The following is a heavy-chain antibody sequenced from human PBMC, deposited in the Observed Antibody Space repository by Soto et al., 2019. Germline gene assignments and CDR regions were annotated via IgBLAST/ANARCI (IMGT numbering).Heavy chain of an antibody. CDR1: GFTVSSYG. CDR3: ARDHYAVAGPGNWFDP. J-gene: IGHJ5*02. V-gene: IGHV3-33*01. Sequence: PGGSLRLSCAASGFTVSSYGMHWVRQAPGKGLEWVAVIRYDGSNKYYADSVKGRFTISRDNSKNTLYLQMNSLRAEVTAVYYCARDHYAVAGPGNWFDPWGQGTLVTVSS. CDR2: IRYDGSNK. D-gene: IGHD6-19*01.